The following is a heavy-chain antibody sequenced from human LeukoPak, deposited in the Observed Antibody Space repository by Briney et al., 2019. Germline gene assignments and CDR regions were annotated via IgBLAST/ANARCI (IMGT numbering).Heavy chain of an antibody. CDR1: GFTFSSYG. V-gene: IGHV3-30*02. CDR2: IRYDGSNK. Sequence: GGSLRLSCAASGFTFSSYGMHWVRQAPGKGLEWVAFIRYDGSNKYYADSVKGRFTISRDNSKNTLYLQMNSLRIEDTAVYYCARDGGRNNDYWGQGTLVTVSS. CDR3: ARDGGRNNDY. D-gene: IGHD1-14*01. J-gene: IGHJ4*02.